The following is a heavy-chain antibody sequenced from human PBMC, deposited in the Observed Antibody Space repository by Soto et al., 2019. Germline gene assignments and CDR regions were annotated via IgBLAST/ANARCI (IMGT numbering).Heavy chain of an antibody. Sequence: SETLSLTCTVSGGSISSYYWSWIRQPPGKGLEWIGYIYYSGSTNYNPSPKSRVTISVDTSKNHFSLKLSSVTAADTAVYYCARWVRRFGEFMDVWGQGTTVTVSS. J-gene: IGHJ6*02. CDR3: ARWVRRFGEFMDV. CDR2: IYYSGST. D-gene: IGHD3-10*01. CDR1: GGSISSYY. V-gene: IGHV4-59*01.